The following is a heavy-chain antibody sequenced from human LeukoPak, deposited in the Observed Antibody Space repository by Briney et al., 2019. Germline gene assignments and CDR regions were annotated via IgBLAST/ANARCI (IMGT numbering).Heavy chain of an antibody. CDR3: AYGQKLFDY. J-gene: IGHJ4*02. D-gene: IGHD3-10*01. CDR1: GGSISSSSYY. Sequence: SETLSLTCTVSGGSISSSSYYWGWIRQPPVKGLEWIGSIYYSGSTYYNPSLKNRVTISVDTSKNQFSLKLSSVTAADTAVYYCAYGQKLFDYWGQGTLVTVSS. V-gene: IGHV4-39*01. CDR2: IYYSGST.